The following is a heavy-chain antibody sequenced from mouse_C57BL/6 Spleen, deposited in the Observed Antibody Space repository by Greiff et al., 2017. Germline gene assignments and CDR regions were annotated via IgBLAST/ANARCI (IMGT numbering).Heavy chain of an antibody. Sequence: VQLKESGPELVKPGASVKIPCKASGYTFTDYNMDWVKQSHGKSLEWIGDINPNNGGTIYNQKFKGKATLTVDKSSSTAYMELRSLTSEDTAVYYCARYYDYDVREFAYWGQGTLVTVSA. CDR2: INPNNGGT. V-gene: IGHV1-18*01. D-gene: IGHD2-4*01. CDR1: GYTFTDYN. J-gene: IGHJ3*01. CDR3: ARYYDYDVREFAY.